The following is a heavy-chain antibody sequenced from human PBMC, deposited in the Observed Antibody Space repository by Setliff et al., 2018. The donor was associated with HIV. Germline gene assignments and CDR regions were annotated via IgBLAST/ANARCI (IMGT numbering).Heavy chain of an antibody. Sequence: GGSLRLSCAASGFTFSSYAMSWVRQAPGKGLQWVSAMSGSGANAYYAASVKGRFTISRDTSRNTLYLQMNSLRVEDSALYYCARENNFDYWGQGTLVTVSS. V-gene: IGHV3-23*01. CDR3: ARENNFDY. J-gene: IGHJ4*02. CDR2: MSGSGANA. CDR1: GFTFSSYA.